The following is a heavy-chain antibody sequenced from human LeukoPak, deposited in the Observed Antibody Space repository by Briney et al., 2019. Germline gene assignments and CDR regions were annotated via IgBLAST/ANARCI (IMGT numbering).Heavy chain of an antibody. CDR1: GFTFSSYV. CDR3: VYQVQGVVE. CDR2: ISGDGAST. J-gene: IGHJ4*02. V-gene: IGHV3-64*05. Sequence: GGSLRLSCSASGFTFSSYVMHWVRQAPGEGLEYVSGISGDGASTYFADSVKGRFTISRDNSKNTLYVQMTGLRAEDTAVYYCVYQVQGVVEWGQGTLVTVSS. D-gene: IGHD2-15*01.